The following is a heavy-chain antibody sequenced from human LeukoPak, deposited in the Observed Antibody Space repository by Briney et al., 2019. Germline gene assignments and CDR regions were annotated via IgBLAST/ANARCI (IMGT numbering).Heavy chain of an antibody. D-gene: IGHD2-21*01. J-gene: IGHJ4*02. V-gene: IGHV3-23*01. CDR1: GFSLTSYA. CDR2: ITDNGYET. Sequence: PGGSLRLSSAVSGFSLTSYAMGWVRQAPGKGLEWVAGITDNGYETNYADSVEGRFTISRDTYKSTLDLRMNSLRAEDTAVYYCARDGLWGWAQYDHWGQGILVTVSS. CDR3: ARDGLWGWAQYDH.